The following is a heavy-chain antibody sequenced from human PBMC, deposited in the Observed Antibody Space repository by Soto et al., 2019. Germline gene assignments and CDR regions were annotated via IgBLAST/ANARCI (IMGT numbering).Heavy chain of an antibody. V-gene: IGHV1-3*01. CDR1: GYTFTDYP. CDR2: INPDNGNA. J-gene: IGHJ4*02. Sequence: ASVEVSCKXSGYTFTDYPIHWVRQAAGHRLEWMGWINPDNGNAKYSQTFQGRVTISRDTSASTVHMDLNSLTSEDTALYYCVRRASHSSGYFPLGYWGQGTLVTVS. CDR3: VRRASHSSGYFPLGY. D-gene: IGHD3-22*01.